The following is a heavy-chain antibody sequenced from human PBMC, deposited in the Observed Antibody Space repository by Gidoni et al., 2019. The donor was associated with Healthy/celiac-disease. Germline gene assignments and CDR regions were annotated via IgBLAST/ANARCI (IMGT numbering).Heavy chain of an antibody. D-gene: IGHD5-18*01. Sequence: EVQLVESGGGLAQPGGSLRLSCAASGFTFTSYSMNWVRQAPGKGLEWVSYISSSSSDIYYVDSVKGRFTISRDNAKNSLYLQMSSLRAKDTAVYYCARRVAGYSYDSNAYYFDYWGQGTLVTVSS. CDR1: GFTFTSYS. CDR2: ISSSSSDI. CDR3: ARRVAGYSYDSNAYYFDY. J-gene: IGHJ4*02. V-gene: IGHV3-48*01.